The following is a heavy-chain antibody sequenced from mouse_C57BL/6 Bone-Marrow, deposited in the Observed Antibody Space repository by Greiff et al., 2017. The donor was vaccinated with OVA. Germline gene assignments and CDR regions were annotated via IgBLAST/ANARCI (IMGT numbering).Heavy chain of an antibody. D-gene: IGHD1-1*01. CDR1: GFTFTDYY. J-gene: IGHJ4*01. Sequence: EVQVVESGGGLVQPGGSLSLSCAASGFTFTDYYMSWVRQPPGKALEWLGFIRNKANGYTTEYSASVKGRFTISRYNSQIILYLQRNALGAEDSATYYCARYPNPLITTVVATGAMDYWGQGTSVTVSS. CDR3: ARYPNPLITTVVATGAMDY. V-gene: IGHV7-3*01. CDR2: IRNKANGYTT.